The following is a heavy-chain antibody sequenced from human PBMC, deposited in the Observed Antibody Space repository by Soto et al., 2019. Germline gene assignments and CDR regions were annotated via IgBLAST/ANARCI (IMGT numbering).Heavy chain of an antibody. Sequence: SVKVSCKASGGTLSSYTFSWVRQAPGQGLEWMGRVIPYHGVTNYAKKLQGRFTIITDTSTSTAYMELRSLRYDDTAVYYCARFDWSYFYDYWGQGTLVTVSS. CDR3: ARFDWSYFYDY. V-gene: IGHV1-69*02. CDR1: GGTLSSYT. D-gene: IGHD3-9*01. CDR2: VIPYHGVT. J-gene: IGHJ4*02.